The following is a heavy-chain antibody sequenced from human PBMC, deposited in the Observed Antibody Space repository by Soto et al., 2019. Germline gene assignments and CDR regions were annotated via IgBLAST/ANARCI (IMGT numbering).Heavy chain of an antibody. CDR3: AREDPMDV. J-gene: IGHJ6*02. V-gene: IGHV3-53*01. CDR2: IWSAVLI. Sequence: GCLRLTCAACRFSFSSNDMSWVRQAPGKGLEWISVIWSAVLIYYADSVRGRFTISRDISKNILYLEMTSLRADDTAVYYCAREDPMDVWAQATTVTVSS. CDR1: RFSFSSND.